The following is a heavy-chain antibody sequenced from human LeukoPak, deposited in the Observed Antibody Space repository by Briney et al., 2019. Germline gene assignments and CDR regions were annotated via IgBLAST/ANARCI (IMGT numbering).Heavy chain of an antibody. Sequence: PGGSLRLSCAASGFTLSGSAMHWVRQPSGKGLEWVGRIRSDNFATAYAASVRGRFTISRDDSKNTAFLQMNSLKTDDTAVYYCTRHLIAMAGKYGMDVWGRGTTVTVSS. CDR3: TRHLIAMAGKYGMDV. D-gene: IGHD6-19*01. V-gene: IGHV3-73*01. J-gene: IGHJ6*02. CDR2: IRSDNFAT. CDR1: GFTLSGSA.